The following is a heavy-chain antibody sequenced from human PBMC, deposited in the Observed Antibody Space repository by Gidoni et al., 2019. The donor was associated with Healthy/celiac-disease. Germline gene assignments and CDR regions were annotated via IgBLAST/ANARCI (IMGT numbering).Heavy chain of an antibody. Sequence: QVQLVQSGAEVKKPGASVKVSRKASGYTFTSYGISWVRQAPGQGLEWMGWISSYNGNTNYAQKLQGRVTMTTDTSTSTAYMELRSLRSDDTAVYYCARGGGYDFWSGYAHYFDYWGQGTLVTVSS. CDR1: GYTFTSYG. V-gene: IGHV1-18*01. J-gene: IGHJ4*02. CDR3: ARGGGYDFWSGYAHYFDY. D-gene: IGHD3-3*01. CDR2: ISSYNGNT.